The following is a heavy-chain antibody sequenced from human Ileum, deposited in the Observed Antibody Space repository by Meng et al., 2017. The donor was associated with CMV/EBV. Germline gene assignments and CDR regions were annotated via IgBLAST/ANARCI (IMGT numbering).Heavy chain of an antibody. CDR1: GYTFTGYY. CDR2: INPNSGGT. J-gene: IGHJ4*02. Sequence: KASGYTFTGYYMHWVRQAPGQGLEWMGWINPNSGGTNYAQKFQGRVTMTRDTSISTAYMELSRLRSDDTAVYYCARDRGASGSYSFDYWGQGTLVTVSS. D-gene: IGHD3-10*01. CDR3: ARDRGASGSYSFDY. V-gene: IGHV1-2*02.